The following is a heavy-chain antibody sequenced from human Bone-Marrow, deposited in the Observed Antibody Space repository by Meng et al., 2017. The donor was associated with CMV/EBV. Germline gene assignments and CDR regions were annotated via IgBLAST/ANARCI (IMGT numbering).Heavy chain of an antibody. CDR1: GYTFTGYY. CDR3: ARAGIAAAGIDSLDHYYYYGMDV. J-gene: IGHJ6*02. CDR2: INPNSGGT. Sequence: ASVKVSCKASGYTFTGYYMHWVRQAPGQGLEWMGWINPNSGGTNYAQKFQGRVTMTRDTSISTAYMERSRLRSDDTAVYYCARAGIAAAGIDSLDHYYYYGMDVWGQGTTVTVSS. V-gene: IGHV1-2*02. D-gene: IGHD6-13*01.